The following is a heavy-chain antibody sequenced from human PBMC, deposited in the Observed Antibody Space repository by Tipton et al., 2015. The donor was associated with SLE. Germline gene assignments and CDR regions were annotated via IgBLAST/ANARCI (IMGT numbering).Heavy chain of an antibody. D-gene: IGHD3-3*01. CDR1: GFTFSKSG. Sequence: SLRLSCAASGFTFSKSGMTWVRQAPGKGLEWVSGIGVNPSNRDYADSVKGRFTISRDNSNNMLYLQMNSLRDEDTAVYYCAREVSAFWSGYYDYWGQGTLVTVSS. CDR3: AREVSAFWSGYYDY. J-gene: IGHJ4*02. V-gene: IGHV3-23*01. CDR2: IGVNPSNR.